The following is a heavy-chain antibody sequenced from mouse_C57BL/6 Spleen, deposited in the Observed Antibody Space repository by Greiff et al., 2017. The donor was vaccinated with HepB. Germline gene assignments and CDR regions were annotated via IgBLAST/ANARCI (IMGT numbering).Heavy chain of an antibody. J-gene: IGHJ3*01. CDR3: ASKGFAY. CDR1: GFNIKNPY. Sequence: EVQLQQSVAELVRPGASVKLSCTASGFNIKNPYMHWVKQRPEQGLEWIGRIDPANGNTKYAPKFQGKATITADTSSNTAYLQLSSLTSEDTAIYYCASKGFAYWGQGTLVTVSA. V-gene: IGHV14-3*01. CDR2: IDPANGNT.